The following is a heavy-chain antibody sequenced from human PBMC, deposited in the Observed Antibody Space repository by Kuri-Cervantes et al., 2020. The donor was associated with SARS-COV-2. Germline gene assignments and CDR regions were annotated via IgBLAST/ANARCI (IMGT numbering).Heavy chain of an antibody. CDR1: GGSISSSSYY. D-gene: IGHD1-26*01. J-gene: IGHJ2*01. Sequence: GSLRLSCTVSGGSISSSSYYWGWIRQPPGKGLEWIGEINHTGSTNYNPSLKSRVTMSVDTSKNQFSLKLNSVTAADTAVYFCAREGYGATNWYFDLWGRGTLVTVSS. CDR2: INHTGST. V-gene: IGHV4-39*07. CDR3: AREGYGATNWYFDL.